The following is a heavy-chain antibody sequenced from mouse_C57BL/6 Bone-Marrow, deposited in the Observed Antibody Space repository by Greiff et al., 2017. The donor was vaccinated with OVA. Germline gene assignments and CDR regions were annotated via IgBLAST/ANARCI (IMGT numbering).Heavy chain of an antibody. V-gene: IGHV1-76*01. CDR3: TRDSNSWFAY. J-gene: IGHJ3*01. D-gene: IGHD2-5*01. Sequence: VKLVESGAELVRPGASVKLSCKASGYTFTDYYIHWVKQRPGQGLEWIARINPGSGTTYYNEKFKGKATLTAEKSSSTAYMQLSSLTSEDSAVYFCTRDSNSWFAYWGQGTLVTVSA. CDR1: GYTFTDYY. CDR2: INPGSGTT.